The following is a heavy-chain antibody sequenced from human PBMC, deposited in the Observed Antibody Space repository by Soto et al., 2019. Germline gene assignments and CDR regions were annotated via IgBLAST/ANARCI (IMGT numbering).Heavy chain of an antibody. V-gene: IGHV1-2*02. J-gene: IGHJ4*02. CDR2: INPGSGDT. CDR3: SRGSAYDYRFFYY. Sequence: QVQLVQSGAEVKKPGASVKVSCKASGYTFTGYYMHWVRQAPGQGLEWIGWINPGSGDTDYAQKFQGRVNLTRDPSISTAYLELTSDDTAVYYCSRGSAYDYRFFYYWGQGALITVSS. CDR1: GYTFTGYY. D-gene: IGHD5-12*01.